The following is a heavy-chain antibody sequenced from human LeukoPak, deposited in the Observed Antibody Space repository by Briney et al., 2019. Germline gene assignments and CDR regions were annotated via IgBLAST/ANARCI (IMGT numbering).Heavy chain of an antibody. Sequence: PSETLSLTCTVSGGSMSSYYWSWIRQPAGRGLEWIGRIYPSGSTNYNPSLQSRVTMSVDTSKNQFSLKLSSVSAADTAVYYCARGSQAPDYWGQGTLVTVSS. V-gene: IGHV4-4*07. CDR2: IYPSGST. CDR1: GGSMSSYY. J-gene: IGHJ4*02. CDR3: ARGSQAPDY.